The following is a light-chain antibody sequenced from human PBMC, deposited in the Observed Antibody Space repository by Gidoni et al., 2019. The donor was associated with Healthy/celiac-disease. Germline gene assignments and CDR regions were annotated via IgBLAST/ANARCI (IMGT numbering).Light chain of an antibody. CDR2: GAS. CDR1: QSVSSIY. CDR3: QQYGSSRT. J-gene: IGKJ1*01. Sequence: EIVLTQSPGTLSLSPGERATLSCRASQSVSSIYLAWYQQKPSQAPRLLIYGASSRATGIQDRFSGSGSGTDFTLTISRLEPEDFAVYYCQQYGSSRTFGQGTKVEIK. V-gene: IGKV3-20*01.